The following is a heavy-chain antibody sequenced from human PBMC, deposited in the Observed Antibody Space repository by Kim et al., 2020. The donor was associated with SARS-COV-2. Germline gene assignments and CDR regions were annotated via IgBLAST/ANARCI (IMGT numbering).Heavy chain of an antibody. CDR3: AIYSSGGIFYFDY. D-gene: IGHD6-19*01. Sequence: SVKVSCKASGGTFSSYAISWVRQAPGQGLEWMGGIIPIFGTANYAQKFQGRVTITADESMSTAYMELSSLRSEDTAVYYCAIYSSGGIFYFDYWGQGTLVTVSS. J-gene: IGHJ4*02. CDR2: IIPIFGTA. CDR1: GGTFSSYA. V-gene: IGHV1-69*13.